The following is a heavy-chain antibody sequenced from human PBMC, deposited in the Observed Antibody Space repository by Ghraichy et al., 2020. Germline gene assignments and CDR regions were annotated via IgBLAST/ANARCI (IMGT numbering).Heavy chain of an antibody. CDR3: AKDSPYDYVWGSQFDY. CDR1: GFTFDDYT. CDR2: ISWDGGST. Sequence: GGSLRLSCAASGFTFDDYTMHWVRQAPGKGLEWVSLISWDGGSTYYADSVKGRFTISRDNSKNSLYLQMNSLRTEDTALYYCAKDSPYDYVWGSQFDYWGQGTLVTVSS. J-gene: IGHJ4*02. D-gene: IGHD3-16*01. V-gene: IGHV3-43*01.